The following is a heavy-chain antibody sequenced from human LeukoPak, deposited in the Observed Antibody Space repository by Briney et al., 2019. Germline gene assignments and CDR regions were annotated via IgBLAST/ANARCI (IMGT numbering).Heavy chain of an antibody. V-gene: IGHV4-59*01. CDR2: IYYSGST. D-gene: IGHD5-12*01. CDR3: ARGAPGYSGYDQTFDY. J-gene: IGHJ4*02. Sequence: SETLSLTCTVSGGSISSYYWSWIRQPPGKGLEWIGYIYYSGSTNYNPSLKSRVTISVDTSKNQFSLKLSSVTAADTAVYYCARGAPGYSGYDQTFDYWAQGTLVTVSS. CDR1: GGSISSYY.